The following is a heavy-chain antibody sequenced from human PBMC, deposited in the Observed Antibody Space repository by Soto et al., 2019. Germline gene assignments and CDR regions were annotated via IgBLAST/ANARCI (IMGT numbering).Heavy chain of an antibody. D-gene: IGHD1-1*01. V-gene: IGHV1-8*01. CDR2: MNPNSGNT. Sequence: QVQLVQSGAEVKKPGASVKVSCKASGYTFTSYDINWVRQTTGQGLEWMGWMNPNSGNTGYAQKFQGIVTMTRNTSRSTAYMELSSPRSEDTAAYYGARAGEWNLGLPDYWGQGSMVTVAS. J-gene: IGHJ4*02. CDR1: GYTFTSYD. CDR3: ARAGEWNLGLPDY.